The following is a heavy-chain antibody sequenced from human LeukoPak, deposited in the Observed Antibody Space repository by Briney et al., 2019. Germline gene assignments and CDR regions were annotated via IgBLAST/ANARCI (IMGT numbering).Heavy chain of an antibody. Sequence: ASVKVSCKASGYTFTSYGISWVRQAPGQGLEWMGWISAYNGNTNYAQKLQGRVTMTTDTSTSTAYMELRSLRSDDTAVYYCARDAARRGSGQFDYWGQGTLVTVSS. CDR1: GYTFTSYG. D-gene: IGHD3-10*01. V-gene: IGHV1-18*01. CDR2: ISAYNGNT. J-gene: IGHJ4*02. CDR3: ARDAARRGSGQFDY.